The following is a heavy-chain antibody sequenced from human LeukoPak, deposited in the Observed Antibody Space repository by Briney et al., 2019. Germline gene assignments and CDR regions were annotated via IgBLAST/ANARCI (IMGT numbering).Heavy chain of an antibody. V-gene: IGHV3-21*01. CDR3: VRAQSSSWVRDAFDI. J-gene: IGHJ3*02. D-gene: IGHD6-13*01. CDR2: ISSSSSYI. Sequence: PGGSLRLSCAASGFTFSSYSMNWVRQAPGKGLEWVSSISSSSSYIYYADSVKGRFTISRDNAKNSLYLQMNSLRAEDTAVYYCVRAQSSSWVRDAFDIWGQGTMVTVSS. CDR1: GFTFSSYS.